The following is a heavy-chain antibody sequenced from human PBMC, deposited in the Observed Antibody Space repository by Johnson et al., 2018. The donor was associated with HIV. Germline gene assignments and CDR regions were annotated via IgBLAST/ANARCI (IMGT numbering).Heavy chain of an antibody. CDR1: EFTVRSNY. J-gene: IGHJ3*02. Sequence: QVQLVESGGGLVQPGGSVRLSCAASEFTVRSNYMHWVRQAPGKGLEWVAFIRYDGSNKYYADSVKGRFTISRDNSKNTLYLQMNSLRAEDTAVYYCAKDKDAFDIWGQGTMVTVSS. CDR3: AKDKDAFDI. CDR2: IRYDGSNK. V-gene: IGHV3-30*02.